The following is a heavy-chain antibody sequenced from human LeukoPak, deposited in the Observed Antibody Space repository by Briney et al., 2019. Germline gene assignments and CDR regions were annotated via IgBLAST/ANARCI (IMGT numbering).Heavy chain of an antibody. J-gene: IGHJ5*02. CDR1: GASISSGSDY. Sequence: PSETLSLTCSVSGASISSGSDYWSWIRQPAGKALEWIGRVHTSGNPNYNPSLKSRVTISVDTSKNQFSLKLSSVTAADTAVYYCAREERDRFDPWGQGTLVTVSS. CDR3: AREERDRFDP. V-gene: IGHV4-61*02. CDR2: VHTSGNP.